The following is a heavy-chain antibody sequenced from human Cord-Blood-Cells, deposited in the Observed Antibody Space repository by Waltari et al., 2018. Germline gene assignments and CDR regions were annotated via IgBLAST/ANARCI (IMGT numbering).Heavy chain of an antibody. CDR2: ISWNSGSI. D-gene: IGHD1-26*01. V-gene: IGHV3-9*01. J-gene: IGHJ3*02. CDR3: AKGKGSGSYDAFAI. CDR1: GFTFDDYS. Sequence: EVQLVESGGGLVQPGRSLRLSCAASGFTFDDYSMHWLRQAPGKGLEWVSGISWNSGSIGYADSVKGRFTISRDNAKNSLYLQMNSLRAEDTALYYCAKGKGSGSYDAFAIWGQGTMVTVSS.